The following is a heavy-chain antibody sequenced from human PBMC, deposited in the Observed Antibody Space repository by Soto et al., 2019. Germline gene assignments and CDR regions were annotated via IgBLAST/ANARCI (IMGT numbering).Heavy chain of an antibody. Sequence: EVQLLESGGALGQPGGSLRLSCAASGFTFSSYAMTWVRQAPGKGLEWVSGISGSGGDTYYADSVKGRLTISRDNSKNTLYLQMNSLRAEDTAVYYCAKGPNWNYVDYWAQGTLVTVSS. CDR2: ISGSGGDT. J-gene: IGHJ4*02. CDR3: AKGPNWNYVDY. D-gene: IGHD1-7*01. V-gene: IGHV3-23*01. CDR1: GFTFSSYA.